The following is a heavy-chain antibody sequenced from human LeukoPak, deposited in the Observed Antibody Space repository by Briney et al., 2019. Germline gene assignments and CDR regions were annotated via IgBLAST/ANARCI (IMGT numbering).Heavy chain of an antibody. CDR2: ISSSSSYI. CDR1: GFTFSSYS. Sequence: GGSLRLSCAASGFTFSSYSMNWVRQAPGKGLEWVSSISSSSSYIYYADSVKGRFTISRDNANNSLYLQMNSLRAEDTAVYYCARAAFHYYDSSGYYYGVSAFDIWGQGTMVTVSS. J-gene: IGHJ3*02. D-gene: IGHD3-22*01. V-gene: IGHV3-21*01. CDR3: ARAAFHYYDSSGYYYGVSAFDI.